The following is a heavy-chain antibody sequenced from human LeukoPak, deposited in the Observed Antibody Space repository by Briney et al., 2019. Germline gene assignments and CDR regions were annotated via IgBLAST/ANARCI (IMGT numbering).Heavy chain of an antibody. Sequence: PGGSLRLSCEASGFTFFNYGVHWVRQAPGKGLEWVSLISFDGGNQKYADSVKGRFTISRDNSKNTVYLQLNSLRADDTAVYYCAKSGSGDPLDYWGQGTLVTVSS. CDR1: GFTFFNYG. CDR3: AKSGSGDPLDY. V-gene: IGHV3-30*18. J-gene: IGHJ4*02. D-gene: IGHD2-21*02. CDR2: ISFDGGNQ.